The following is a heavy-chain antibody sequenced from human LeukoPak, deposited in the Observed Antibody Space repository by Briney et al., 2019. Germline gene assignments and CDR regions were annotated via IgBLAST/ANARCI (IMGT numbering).Heavy chain of an antibody. J-gene: IGHJ6*02. V-gene: IGHV3-33*01. D-gene: IGHD1-26*01. CDR3: ARERSESYSAYYYYYGMDV. Sequence: GGSLRLSCAASGFTFSSYGMHWVRQAPGKGLEWVAVIWYDGSNKYYADSVKGRFTISRDNSKNTLYLQMNSLRAEDTAVYYCARERSESYSAYYYYYGMDVWGQGTTVTVSS. CDR1: GFTFSSYG. CDR2: IWYDGSNK.